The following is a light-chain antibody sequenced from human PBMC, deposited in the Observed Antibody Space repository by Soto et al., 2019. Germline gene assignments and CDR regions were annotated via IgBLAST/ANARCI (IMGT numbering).Light chain of an antibody. Sequence: EIVMTQSPVTLSVSPGERATLSCRASQSVTNSYLAWYQQKPGQAPRLLIFGASTRAAGIPARFSGSGSGTEFTLTISSLEPEDFATYYCQESFSSLWGTCGQGTKVDIK. CDR2: GAS. V-gene: IGKV3-15*01. CDR1: QSVTNSY. CDR3: QESFSSLWGT. J-gene: IGKJ1*01.